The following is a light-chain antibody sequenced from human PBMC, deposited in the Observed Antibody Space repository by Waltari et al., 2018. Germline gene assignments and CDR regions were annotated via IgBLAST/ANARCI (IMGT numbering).Light chain of an antibody. Sequence: SYELTQPPSVSVSPGQTAKIPCSGDALPKQYTYWYQQKPGQASLLVIYKDTERPSGIPERFSGSSSGTTVTLTISGVQAEDEADYYCLSAYSGGSQGVFGGGTKLTVL. CDR2: KDT. V-gene: IGLV3-25*03. CDR1: ALPKQY. CDR3: LSAYSGGSQGV. J-gene: IGLJ2*01.